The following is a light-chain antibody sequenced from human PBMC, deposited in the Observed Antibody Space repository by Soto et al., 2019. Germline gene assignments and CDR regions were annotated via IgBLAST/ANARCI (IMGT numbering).Light chain of an antibody. CDR3: GAWDNSLSAGGV. V-gene: IGLV1-51*01. J-gene: IGLJ3*02. CDR2: DNS. Sequence: QTVVTQPPSVSAAPGQMVTISCSGNSSNIGSNLVSWYQQLPGTAPKLLIYDNSKRPSGIPDRFSGSKSGTSATLVITGLQTGDEADYFCGAWDNSLSAGGVFGGGTKLTVL. CDR1: SSNIGSNL.